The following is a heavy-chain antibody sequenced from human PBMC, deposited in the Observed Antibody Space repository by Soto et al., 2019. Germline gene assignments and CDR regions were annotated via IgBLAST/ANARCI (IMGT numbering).Heavy chain of an antibody. V-gene: IGHV2-26*04. Sequence: QVTVKESGPVLVKPTETLTLTCTVSGFSLSNAGLGVSWIRQPPGKALEWLAHIFSNDEKSYSTSLKSRLTISTDTSKSQVVLIMTDMDPVDTATYYCASTYSTSCYWFDPWGQGTLVTVSS. CDR1: GFSLSNAGLG. D-gene: IGHD6-13*01. J-gene: IGHJ5*02. CDR2: IFSNDEK. CDR3: ASTYSTSCYWFDP.